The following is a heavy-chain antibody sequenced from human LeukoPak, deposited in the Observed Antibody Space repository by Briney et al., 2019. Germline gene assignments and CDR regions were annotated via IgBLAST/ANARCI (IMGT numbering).Heavy chain of an antibody. Sequence: SETLSLTCTVSGYSISSGYYWGWIRQPPGKGLEWIGSIYHSGSTYYNPSLKSRVTISVDTSKNQFSLKLSSVTAADTAVYYCARQRDIVVVVAADELFTLDPWGQGTLVTVSS. CDR1: GYSISSGYY. D-gene: IGHD2-15*01. CDR3: ARQRDIVVVVAADELFTLDP. J-gene: IGHJ5*02. V-gene: IGHV4-38-2*02. CDR2: IYHSGST.